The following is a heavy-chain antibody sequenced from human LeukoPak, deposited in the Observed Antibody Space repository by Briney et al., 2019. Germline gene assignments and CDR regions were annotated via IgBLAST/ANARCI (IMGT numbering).Heavy chain of an antibody. Sequence: GGSLRLSCVVSGFRFSDYWMHWVRKAPGKGLVWVSGIKTDGSDRRYADFVTGRFTISRDNAKNTLFLQMNSLRAEDTAVYYCARGRPHGNDYWGQGTLVTVSS. CDR1: GFRFSDYW. CDR3: ARGRPHGNDY. J-gene: IGHJ4*02. CDR2: IKTDGSDR. V-gene: IGHV3-74*01. D-gene: IGHD4-23*01.